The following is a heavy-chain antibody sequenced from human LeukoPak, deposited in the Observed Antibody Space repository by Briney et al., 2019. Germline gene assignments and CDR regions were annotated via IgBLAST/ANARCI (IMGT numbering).Heavy chain of an antibody. V-gene: IGHV3-15*01. J-gene: IGHJ4*02. Sequence: PGGSLRLSCAASGFTFGNAWMTWVRQAPGKGLEWVGRIKSKTDGGTTDYPAPVKGRFTISRDDSENTLYLQMNSLKTEDTGVYYCSTQWMGYWGQGTLVTVSS. CDR1: GFTFGNAW. CDR3: STQWMGY. D-gene: IGHD6-19*01. CDR2: IKSKTDGGTT.